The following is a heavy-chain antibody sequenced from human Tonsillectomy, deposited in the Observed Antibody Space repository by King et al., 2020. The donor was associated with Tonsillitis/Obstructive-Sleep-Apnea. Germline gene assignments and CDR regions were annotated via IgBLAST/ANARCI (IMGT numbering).Heavy chain of an antibody. J-gene: IGHJ3*02. V-gene: IGHV5-51*01. CDR3: ARRTRYCSGGSCPDAFDI. D-gene: IGHD2-15*01. CDR2: IYPCGSYT. CDR1: GFIFTDYW. Sequence: VQLVESAADVKKPGESLKISCKGSGFIFTDYWIGWGGQIPGKGLEWMGIIYPCGSYTGYSPSFQGQVTISADKSISTAYLQWSSLEASDTAMYYCARRTRYCSGGSCPDAFDIWGQGTMVTVSS.